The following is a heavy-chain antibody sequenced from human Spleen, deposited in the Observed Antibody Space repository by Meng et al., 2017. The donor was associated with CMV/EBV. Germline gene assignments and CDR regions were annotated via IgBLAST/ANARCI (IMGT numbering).Heavy chain of an antibody. J-gene: IGHJ4*02. CDR2: IYWDDEK. Sequence: AFSLSSTGVNVAWLRQPPGKAPEWLAVIYWDDEKRYSPSLRSRLTVTKDTSRNQVVLKMTNMNPLDSATYYCARRGVCGGDCYFDYWGRGLLVTVSS. CDR1: AFSLSSTGVN. D-gene: IGHD2-21*02. V-gene: IGHV2-5*02. CDR3: ARRGVCGGDCYFDY.